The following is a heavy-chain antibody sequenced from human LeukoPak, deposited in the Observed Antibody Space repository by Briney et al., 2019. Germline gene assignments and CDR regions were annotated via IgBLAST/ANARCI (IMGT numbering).Heavy chain of an antibody. CDR1: GGSFSGYY. CDR3: ARGVIAAPQYYYGMDV. D-gene: IGHD6-6*01. J-gene: IGHJ6*02. Sequence: SKTLSLTCAVYGGSFSGYYWSWIRQPPGKGLEWSGEINHSGSTNYNPSLKSRVTISLNTSKNQFSLKLSSVHAADTVVYYCARGVIAAPQYYYGMDVWGQGTTVTVPS. V-gene: IGHV4-34*01. CDR2: INHSGST.